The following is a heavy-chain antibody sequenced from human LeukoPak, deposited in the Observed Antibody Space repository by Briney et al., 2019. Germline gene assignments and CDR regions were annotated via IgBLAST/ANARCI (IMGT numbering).Heavy chain of an antibody. J-gene: IGHJ4*02. CDR3: VKAVTGYGYFDY. CDR2: LNGGRT. CDR1: GFTFSNYA. D-gene: IGHD2-2*03. Sequence: GGSLRLSCVASGFTFSNYAMSWVRQAPGKGLEWIAALNGGRTFFQDSVRGRFTISRDNSKNTLYLQLNSLSGDDTAVYYCVKAVTGYGYFDYWGRGTLVTVSS. V-gene: IGHV3-23*01.